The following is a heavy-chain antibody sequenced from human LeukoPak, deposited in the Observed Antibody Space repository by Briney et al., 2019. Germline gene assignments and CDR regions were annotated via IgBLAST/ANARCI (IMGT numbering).Heavy chain of an antibody. CDR1: GFSFSNYG. V-gene: IGHV3-33*01. Sequence: GGSLRLSCAASGFSFSNYGMHWVRQDPGKGLEWEAVIWYDGSNKYYADSVKGRFTISRENSKNKPHLQMNSPRAEDTDVYYCARDGWFDPWGQGTLVTVSS. CDR3: ARDGWFDP. CDR2: IWYDGSNK. J-gene: IGHJ5*02.